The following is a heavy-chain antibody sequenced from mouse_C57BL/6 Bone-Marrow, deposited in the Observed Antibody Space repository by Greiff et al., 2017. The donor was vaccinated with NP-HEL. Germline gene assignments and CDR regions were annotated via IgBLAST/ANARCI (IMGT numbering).Heavy chain of an antibody. CDR3: ARHPGRGDYFDY. CDR2: ISSGGSYT. J-gene: IGHJ2*01. Sequence: VQLKQSGGDLVKPGGSLKLSCAASGFTFSSYGMSWVRQTPDKRLEWVATISSGGSYTYYPDSVKGRFTISRDNAKNTLYLQMSSLKSEDTAMYYCARHPGRGDYFDYWGQGTTLTVSS. V-gene: IGHV5-6*01. CDR1: GFTFSSYG.